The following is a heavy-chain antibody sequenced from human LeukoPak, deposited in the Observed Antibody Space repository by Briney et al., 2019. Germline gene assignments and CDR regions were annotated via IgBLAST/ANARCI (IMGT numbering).Heavy chain of an antibody. J-gene: IGHJ4*02. Sequence: SETLSLTCAVSGGSISSTNWWSWVRQPPGKGLEWIGEIYHSGSTNCDPSLKSRVTISVDKSKNQFSLKLSSVTAADTAVYYCARDSDGYSSSWHTPNYWGQGTLVTVSS. CDR1: GGSISSTNW. V-gene: IGHV4-4*02. CDR3: ARDSDGYSSSWHTPNY. CDR2: IYHSGST. D-gene: IGHD6-13*01.